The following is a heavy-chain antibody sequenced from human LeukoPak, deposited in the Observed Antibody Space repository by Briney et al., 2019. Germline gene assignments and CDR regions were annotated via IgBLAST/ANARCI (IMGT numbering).Heavy chain of an antibody. J-gene: IGHJ6*03. CDR1: GGSISSYY. Sequence: SETLSLTCTVSGGSISSYYWSWIRQPPGKGLEWIGYIYYSGSTNYNPSLKSRVTISVDTSKNQFSLRLSSVTAADTAVYYCAGGYSYGSTYYYMDVWGKGTTVTISS. CDR2: IYYSGST. CDR3: AGGYSYGSTYYYMDV. V-gene: IGHV4-59*01. D-gene: IGHD5-18*01.